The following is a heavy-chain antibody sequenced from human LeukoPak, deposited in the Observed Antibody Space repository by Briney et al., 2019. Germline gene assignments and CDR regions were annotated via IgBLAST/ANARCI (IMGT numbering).Heavy chain of an antibody. CDR2: ISSSSSDI. Sequence: GGSLRLSCAASGFTFSSYEMNWVRQAPGKGLEWVSSISSSSSDIYYADSVKGRFTISRDNAKNSLYLQMNSLRAEDTAVYYCARVAHCGGDCYRRGAFDIWGQGTMVTVSS. CDR1: GFTFSSYE. CDR3: ARVAHCGGDCYRRGAFDI. D-gene: IGHD2-21*02. V-gene: IGHV3-21*01. J-gene: IGHJ3*02.